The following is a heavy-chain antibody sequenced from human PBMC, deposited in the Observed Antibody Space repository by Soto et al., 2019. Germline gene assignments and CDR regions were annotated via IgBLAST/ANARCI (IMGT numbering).Heavy chain of an antibody. CDR1: GGTFSSYA. V-gene: IGHV1-69*13. CDR3: AIGGRPFGELSWDPIDP. CDR2: IIPIFGTA. D-gene: IGHD3-10*01. Sequence: SVKVSCKASGGTFSSYAISWVRQAPGQGLEWMGGIIPIFGTANYAQKFQGRVTITADESTSTAYMELSSLRSEDTAVYYCAIGGRPFGELSWDPIDPWGQGTLVTVSS. J-gene: IGHJ5*02.